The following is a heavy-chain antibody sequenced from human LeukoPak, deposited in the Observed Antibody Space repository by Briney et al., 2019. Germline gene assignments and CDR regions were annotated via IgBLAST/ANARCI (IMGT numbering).Heavy chain of an antibody. Sequence: GGSLRLSCAASGFTFSGSAMHWVRQASGKGLEWVGCNRSKANSYATAYAASVKGRFTISRDDSKNTAYLQMNSLKTEDTAVYYCAKDRWNDSGTTGVLIWGQGTMVTVSS. CDR1: GFTFSGSA. CDR3: AKDRWNDSGTTGVLI. J-gene: IGHJ3*02. CDR2: NRSKANSYAT. D-gene: IGHD1-1*01. V-gene: IGHV3-73*01.